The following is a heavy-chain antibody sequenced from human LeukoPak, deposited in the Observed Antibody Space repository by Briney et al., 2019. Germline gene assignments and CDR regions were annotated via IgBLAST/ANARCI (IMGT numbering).Heavy chain of an antibody. CDR3: ATDQYCSGGSCYSRKVNYYGMDV. J-gene: IGHJ6*02. D-gene: IGHD2-15*01. CDR2: INPNSGGT. V-gene: IGHV1-2*02. Sequence: APVKVSCKASGYTFTGYYMHWVRQAPGQGLEWMGWINPNSGGTNYAQKFQGRVTMTRDTSISTAYMELSRLRSDDTAVYYCATDQYCSGGSCYSRKVNYYGMDVWGQGTTVTVSS. CDR1: GYTFTGYY.